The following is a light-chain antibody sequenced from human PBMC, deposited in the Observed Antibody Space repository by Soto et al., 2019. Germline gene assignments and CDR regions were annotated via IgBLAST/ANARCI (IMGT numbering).Light chain of an antibody. V-gene: IGLV1-44*01. J-gene: IGLJ2*01. CDR3: AAWDDSLNGVV. Sequence: QSVLTQPPSASVTPGQRVNISGSGWSSNIGSNTVNWYQQLPGTAPKLLIYSNNQRHSGVPDRFSGSKSGTSASLAISGLQSEDEADYYCAAWDDSLNGVVFGGGTKVTVL. CDR2: SNN. CDR1: SSNIGSNT.